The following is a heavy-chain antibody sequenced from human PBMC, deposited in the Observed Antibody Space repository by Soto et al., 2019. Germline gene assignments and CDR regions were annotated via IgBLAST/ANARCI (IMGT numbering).Heavy chain of an antibody. CDR3: ARSWGSPPYYFDY. V-gene: IGHV4-38-2*01. CDR2: IYHSGST. Sequence: SETLSLTFAVSGYSISSGDYWGWIRQPPGKGLEWIGSIYHSGSTYYNPSLKSRVTISVDTSKNQFSLKLSSVTAADTAVYYCARSWGSPPYYFDYWGQGTLVTVSS. J-gene: IGHJ4*02. D-gene: IGHD7-27*01. CDR1: GYSISSGDY.